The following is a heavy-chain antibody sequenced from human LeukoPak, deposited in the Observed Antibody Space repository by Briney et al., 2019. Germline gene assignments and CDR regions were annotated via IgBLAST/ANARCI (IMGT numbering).Heavy chain of an antibody. CDR2: INPNSGGT. CDR1: GYTFTGNY. D-gene: IGHD4-11*01. V-gene: IGHV1-2*02. CDR3: ARLSTVTRSAVHYYYYGMDV. Sequence: GASVKVSCKASGYTFTGNYIHWVRQAPGQGLEWMGWINPNSGGTNYAQKFQGRVTMTRDTSISTAYMELSRLRSDDTAVYYCARLSTVTRSAVHYYYYGMDVWGQGTTVTVSS. J-gene: IGHJ6*02.